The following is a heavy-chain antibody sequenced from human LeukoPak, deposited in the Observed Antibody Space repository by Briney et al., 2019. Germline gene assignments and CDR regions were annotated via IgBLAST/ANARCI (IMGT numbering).Heavy chain of an antibody. CDR2: IKSDGSED. CDR1: GFAFSNFW. Sequence: GGSLRLSCAASGFAFSNFWIYWVRQAPGKGLEWVASIKSDGSEDYYMDSVKGRFTISRGNANSSLYLQMNNLTAEDTAVYYCVVDRRFKTFDYWGQGTLVTVSS. CDR3: VVDRRFKTFDY. V-gene: IGHV3-7*01. J-gene: IGHJ4*02. D-gene: IGHD3-10*01.